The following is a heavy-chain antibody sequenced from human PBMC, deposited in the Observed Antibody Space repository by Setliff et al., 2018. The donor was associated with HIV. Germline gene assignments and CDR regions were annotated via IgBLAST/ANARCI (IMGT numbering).Heavy chain of an antibody. Sequence: GGSLRLSCAASGFTFSRYGMHWVRQAPGKGLEWVAFISYDGSKKYDADFVKGRFTISRDNSKNTLYLQMNSLRTDDTAVYYCAREVGDSSGYYYRNYYFDSWGQGTLVTVSS. CDR3: AREVGDSSGYYYRNYYFDS. CDR2: ISYDGSKK. CDR1: GFTFSRYG. J-gene: IGHJ4*02. V-gene: IGHV3-30*04. D-gene: IGHD3-22*01.